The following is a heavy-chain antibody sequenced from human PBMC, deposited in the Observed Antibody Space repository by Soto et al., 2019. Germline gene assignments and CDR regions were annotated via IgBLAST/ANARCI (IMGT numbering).Heavy chain of an antibody. Sequence: ASVKVSCKASGYTFTSYGISWVRQAPGQGLEWMGWISAYNGNTNYAQKLQGRVTMTTDTSTSTAYMELRSLRSDDTAVYYCARDIVVVVAAMDNWFDPWGQGTLVTVSS. V-gene: IGHV1-18*01. D-gene: IGHD2-15*01. CDR2: ISAYNGNT. CDR1: GYTFTSYG. J-gene: IGHJ5*02. CDR3: ARDIVVVVAAMDNWFDP.